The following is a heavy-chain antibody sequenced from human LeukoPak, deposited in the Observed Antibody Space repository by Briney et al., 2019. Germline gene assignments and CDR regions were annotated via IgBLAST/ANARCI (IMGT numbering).Heavy chain of an antibody. CDR2: INPNSGGT. J-gene: IGHJ4*02. Sequence: ASVKVSFTASGYTFTVYYMHWVRQAPGQGLEWMGWINPNSGGTNYAQKFQGRVTMTRDTSISTAYMELSRLRSDDTAVYYCAIGSSSIDYFDYWGQGTLVTVSS. CDR1: GYTFTVYY. V-gene: IGHV1-2*02. CDR3: AIGSSSIDYFDY. D-gene: IGHD6-6*01.